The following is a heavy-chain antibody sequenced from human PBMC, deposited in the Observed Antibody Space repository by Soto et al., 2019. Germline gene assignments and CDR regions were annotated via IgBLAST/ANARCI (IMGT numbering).Heavy chain of an antibody. CDR2: IIPIFGTA. J-gene: IGHJ5*02. CDR3: AIKKYSGSYLRFDP. Sequence: QVQLGQSGAAVKKPGSSVKVSCKASGGTFSSYAISWVRQAPGQGREWMGGIIPIFGTANYAQKFQGRVTITAAKSTSTAYMELSSLRSEYTAVYYCAIKKYSGSYLRFDPCGQGTLVTVSS. D-gene: IGHD1-26*01. CDR1: GGTFSSYA. V-gene: IGHV1-69*06.